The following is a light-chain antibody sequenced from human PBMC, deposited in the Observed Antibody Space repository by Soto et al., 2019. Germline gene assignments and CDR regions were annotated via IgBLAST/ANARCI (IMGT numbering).Light chain of an antibody. CDR3: QQRSNWPPT. CDR2: DAS. Sequence: PGERATLSCRASQSVSSYLAWYQQKPGQAPRLLIYDASNRATGIPARFSGSGSGTDFTLTISSLEPEDFAVYYCQQRSNWPPTFGGGTKVEIK. CDR1: QSVSSY. J-gene: IGKJ4*01. V-gene: IGKV3-11*01.